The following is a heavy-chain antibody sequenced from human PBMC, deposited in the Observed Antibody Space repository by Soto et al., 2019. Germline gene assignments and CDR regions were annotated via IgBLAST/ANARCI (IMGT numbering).Heavy chain of an antibody. J-gene: IGHJ5*02. D-gene: IGHD4-17*01. CDR3: ARDSGLFDYGDYGSAWFDP. Sequence: GGSLRLSCAASGFTFSSYSMNWVRQAPGKGLEWVSSISSSSSYIYYADSVKGRFTISRDNAKNSLYLQMNSLRAEDTAVYYCARDSGLFDYGDYGSAWFDPWGQGTLVTVSS. V-gene: IGHV3-21*01. CDR1: GFTFSSYS. CDR2: ISSSSSYI.